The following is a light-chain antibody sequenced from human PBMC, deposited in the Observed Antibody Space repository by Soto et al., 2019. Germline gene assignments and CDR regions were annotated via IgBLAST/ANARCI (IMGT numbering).Light chain of an antibody. Sequence: DIQMTQSPSTLSASVGDRVTITCRASQSINRWLAWYQQRPGKAPKLLIYDASNLETGVPPRFSGSGSGTAVTLTISSLQPDELATYYCQQYHRHSRTFGGGTKVEIK. CDR3: QQYHRHSRT. V-gene: IGKV1-5*01. CDR2: DAS. J-gene: IGKJ4*01. CDR1: QSINRW.